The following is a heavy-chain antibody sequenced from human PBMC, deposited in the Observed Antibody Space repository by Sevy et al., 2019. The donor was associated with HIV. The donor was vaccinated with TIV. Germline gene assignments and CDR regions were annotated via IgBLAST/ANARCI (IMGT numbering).Heavy chain of an antibody. CDR1: GFTFSSYA. CDR2: ISGSGGST. J-gene: IGHJ4*02. Sequence: GGSLRLSCAASGFTFSSYAMSWVRQAPGKGLEWVSAISGSGGSTYYADSVKGRFTISRDNSKNTQYLQMNSLRAEDTAVYDCANTRPDFWRGYYAPFDYWGQGTLVTVSS. D-gene: IGHD3-3*01. CDR3: ANTRPDFWRGYYAPFDY. V-gene: IGHV3-23*01.